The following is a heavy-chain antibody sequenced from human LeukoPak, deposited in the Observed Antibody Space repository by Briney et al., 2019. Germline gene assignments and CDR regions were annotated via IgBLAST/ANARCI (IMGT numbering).Heavy chain of an antibody. CDR2: INPNSGGT. V-gene: IGHV1-2*02. CDR3: ARDDSRGVVPAAPNWFDP. CDR1: GYTFTGYY. J-gene: IGHJ5*02. Sequence: GASVKVSCKASGYTFTGYYMHWVRQAPGQGLEWMGWINPNSGGTKYAQKFQGRVTMTRDTSISTAYMELSRLRSDDTAVYYCARDDSRGVVPAAPNWFDPWGQGTLVTVSS. D-gene: IGHD2-2*01.